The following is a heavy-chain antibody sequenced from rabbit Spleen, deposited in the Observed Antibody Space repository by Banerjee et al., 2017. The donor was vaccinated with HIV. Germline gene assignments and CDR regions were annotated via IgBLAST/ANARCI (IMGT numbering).Heavy chain of an antibody. CDR1: GLDFSSSYW. J-gene: IGHJ4*01. CDR3: ARDLTGVIGWNFKL. V-gene: IGHV1S45*01. Sequence: QEQLVESGGDLVQPEGSLTLTCKASGLDFSSSYWICWVRQAPGKGLEWIACIYVGSGGGTKYASWAKGRFTISKTSSTTVTLQMTSLTAADTATYFCARDLTGVIGWNFKLWGQGTLVTVS. D-gene: IGHD1-1*01. CDR2: IYVGSGGGT.